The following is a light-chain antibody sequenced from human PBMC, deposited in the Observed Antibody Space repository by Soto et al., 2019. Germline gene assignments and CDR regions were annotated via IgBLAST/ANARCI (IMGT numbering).Light chain of an antibody. J-gene: IGKJ3*01. CDR2: DAS. Sequence: AIQLTQSPSSLSASVGDRVTITCRASQGISDALAWYQQKPGKPPKLLIYDASRLESGVPSRFSGSGSGTDFTLAISSQQPEDFTTYYCQQFSDYPFTFGPGTRVDVK. CDR3: QQFSDYPFT. CDR1: QGISDA. V-gene: IGKV1D-13*01.